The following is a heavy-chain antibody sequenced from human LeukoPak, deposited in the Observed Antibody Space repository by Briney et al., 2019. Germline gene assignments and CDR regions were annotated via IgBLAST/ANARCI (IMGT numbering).Heavy chain of an antibody. CDR1: GFIFYNYA. J-gene: IGHJ3*01. V-gene: IGHV3-30-3*01. Sequence: GGSLRLSCAASGFIFYNYAMNWVRRAPGKGLEWVAVISYDATNTYYADFVEGRFTISRDNAKNSLYLEMDSLRVEDTAVYYCARGGVSRAAFDASGQGTMVTVSS. CDR3: ARGGVSRAAFDA. CDR2: ISYDATNT.